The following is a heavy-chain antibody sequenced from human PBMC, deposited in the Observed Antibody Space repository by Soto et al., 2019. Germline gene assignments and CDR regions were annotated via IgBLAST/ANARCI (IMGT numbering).Heavy chain of an antibody. D-gene: IGHD6-6*01. J-gene: IGHJ4*02. CDR2: IYDTESA. CDR3: ARASSSSSAADY. Sequence: SETQPLTCSVSGESISSGGYCWSWIRHLPGKGLEWIGYIYDTESAYYNPSLKSRVSISMDTSENHFAMRLTSVTAADSAVYYCARASSSSSAADYWGQGLQVTSPQ. V-gene: IGHV4-31*03. CDR1: GESISSGGYC.